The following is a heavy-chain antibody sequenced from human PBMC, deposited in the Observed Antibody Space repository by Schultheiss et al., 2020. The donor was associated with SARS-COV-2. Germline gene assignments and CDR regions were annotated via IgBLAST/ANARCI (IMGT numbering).Heavy chain of an antibody. D-gene: IGHD3-10*01. V-gene: IGHV4-31*03. CDR1: GGSISSGGYY. J-gene: IGHJ4*02. Sequence: SQTLSLTCTVSGGSISSGGYYWSWIRQPPGKGLEWIGEINHSGSTNYNPSLKSRVTISVDTSKNQFSLKLSSVTAADTAVYYCARDLSRRGYFDYWGQGTLVTVSS. CDR2: INHSGST. CDR3: ARDLSRRGYFDY.